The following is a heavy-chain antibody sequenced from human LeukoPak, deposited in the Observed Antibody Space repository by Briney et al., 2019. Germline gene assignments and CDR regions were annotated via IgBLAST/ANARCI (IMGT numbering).Heavy chain of an antibody. CDR1: GFIFNKYA. CDR3: AKWNSSGWYGPYGMDV. CDR2: ISWNSGSI. D-gene: IGHD6-19*01. J-gene: IGHJ6*02. Sequence: GGSLRLSCAASGFIFNKYAMSWVRQAPGKGLEWVSGISWNSGSIGYADSVKGRFTISRDNAKNSLYLQMNSLRAEDTALYYCAKWNSSGWYGPYGMDVWGQGTTVTVSS. V-gene: IGHV3-9*01.